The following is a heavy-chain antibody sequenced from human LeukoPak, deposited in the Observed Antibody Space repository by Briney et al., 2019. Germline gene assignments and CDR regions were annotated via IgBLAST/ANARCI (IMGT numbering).Heavy chain of an antibody. CDR1: GFTFSSFA. CDR3: ARGEDIAVAIDAFEI. J-gene: IGHJ3*02. CDR2: ISYDGSNK. V-gene: IGHV3-30*04. D-gene: IGHD6-19*01. Sequence: PGRSLRLSCAASGFTFSSFAMHWVRQAPGKGLEWVAVISYDGSNKYYADPMKGRFTISRDSSKNTVYLQMNSMRVEDTAVYYCARGEDIAVAIDAFEIWGQGTMVTVSS.